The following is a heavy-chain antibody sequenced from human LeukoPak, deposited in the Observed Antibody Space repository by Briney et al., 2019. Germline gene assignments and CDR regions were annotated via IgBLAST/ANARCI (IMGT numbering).Heavy chain of an antibody. CDR3: TRDIGSGQSFNYFGMDV. D-gene: IGHD3-10*01. V-gene: IGHV3-9*01. CDR1: GFTFDDYA. Sequence: PGRSLRLSCAASGFTFDDYAMHWFRQVPGKGLEGVSGISWNSVSIAYLDSVKGRFTISRDSAKNSLYLPMNNLRTEDTALYYCTRDIGSGQSFNYFGMDVWGQGTTVTVSS. J-gene: IGHJ6*02. CDR2: ISWNSVSI.